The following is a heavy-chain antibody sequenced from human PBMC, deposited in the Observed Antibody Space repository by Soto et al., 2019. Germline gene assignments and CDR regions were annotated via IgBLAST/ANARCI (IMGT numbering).Heavy chain of an antibody. CDR1: GGSFSGYY. D-gene: IGHD3-22*01. V-gene: IGHV4-34*01. J-gene: IGHJ4*02. CDR2: INHSVST. CDR3: ASVLLYYDSSGYPFDY. Sequence: SETLSLTCAVYGGSFSGYYWSWIRQPPGKGLEWIGEINHSVSTNYNPSLKSRVTISVDTSKNQFSLKLSSVTAADTAVYYCASVLLYYDSSGYPFDYWGQGTLVTVSS.